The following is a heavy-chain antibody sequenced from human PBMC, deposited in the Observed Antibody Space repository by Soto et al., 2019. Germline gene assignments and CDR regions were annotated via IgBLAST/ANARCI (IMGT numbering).Heavy chain of an antibody. J-gene: IGHJ6*04. Sequence: GASVKVSCKASGYIFTGYYIHWVRQAPGQGLEWMVWINPNSGGTNYAQKFQGRVTMTRDPSISTAYMALIRLRSDDTAVYYFARITILAGQPSHPYFFGMDVWGKGTTVTVSS. D-gene: IGHD3-9*01. CDR1: GYIFTGYY. CDR2: INPNSGGT. CDR3: ARITILAGQPSHPYFFGMDV. V-gene: IGHV1-2*02.